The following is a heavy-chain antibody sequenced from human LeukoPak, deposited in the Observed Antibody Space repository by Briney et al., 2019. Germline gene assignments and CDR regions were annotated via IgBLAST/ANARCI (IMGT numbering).Heavy chain of an antibody. V-gene: IGHV3-23*01. CDR3: AKVGGITIYSFGPDY. CDR2: ISGSGGST. CDR1: GFTSSSYA. D-gene: IGHD3-9*01. J-gene: IGHJ4*02. Sequence: EGSLRLSCAASGFTSSSYAMSWVRQAPGKGLEWVSGISGSGGSTYYADSVKGRFTISRDNSKNTLYLQMNSLRAEDTAVYYCAKVGGITIYSFGPDYWGQGTLVTVSS.